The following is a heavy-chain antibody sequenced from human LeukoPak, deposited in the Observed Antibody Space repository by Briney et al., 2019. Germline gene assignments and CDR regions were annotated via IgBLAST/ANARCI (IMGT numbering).Heavy chain of an antibody. CDR3: ARDPGCSGGRCYSWGNGMDV. Sequence: ASVKVSCKASGYTFTSYGISWVRQAPGQGLEWMRWISTYNGNTNYAQKFQGRVTMTTDTSTSTAYMELRSLRSDDTAVYYCARDPGCSGGRCYSWGNGMDVWGQGTTVTVSS. V-gene: IGHV1-18*01. CDR1: GYTFTSYG. D-gene: IGHD2-15*01. CDR2: ISTYNGNT. J-gene: IGHJ6*02.